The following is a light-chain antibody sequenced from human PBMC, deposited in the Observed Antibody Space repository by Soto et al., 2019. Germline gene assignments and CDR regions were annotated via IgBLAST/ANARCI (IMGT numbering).Light chain of an antibody. V-gene: IGKV3-15*01. Sequence: EIVMTQSPATLSLSRGERATLSCRASQSLSDTLAWYQQKPGQAPWLLIYDASTRATGVPARFSGSGSGTEFTLTISSLQSEDFAVYYCHQYDAWPPMFGQGTRVEIK. CDR3: HQYDAWPPM. CDR1: QSLSDT. CDR2: DAS. J-gene: IGKJ1*01.